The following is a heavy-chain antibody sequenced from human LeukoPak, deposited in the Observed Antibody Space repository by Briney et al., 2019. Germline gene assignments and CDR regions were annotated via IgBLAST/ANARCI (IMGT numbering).Heavy chain of an antibody. D-gene: IGHD4-11*01. CDR1: EFAFGSYV. J-gene: IGHJ4*02. CDR2: ISNDGTII. V-gene: IGHV3-74*03. CDR3: ARDRDYILFDY. Sequence: GGSLRLSCAAYEFAFGSYVMHWVRHAPGKGPVWVSRISNDGTIITYADSVKGRFTVSRDNAKNTLYLQMNSLRAEDTAVYYCARDRDYILFDYWGQGALVTVSS.